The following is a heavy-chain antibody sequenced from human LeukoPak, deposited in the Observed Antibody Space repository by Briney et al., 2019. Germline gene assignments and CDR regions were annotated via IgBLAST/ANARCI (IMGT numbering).Heavy chain of an antibody. J-gene: IGHJ4*02. V-gene: IGHV1-24*01. CDR2: FDPEDVET. Sequence: GASVKVSFKGSGNTFTDLSMNWVRQAPGKGLDWMGGFDPEDVETLYAQKFQGRVTMTEDTSTGTAYMDLSSLRTADTDGYYCARAYTYCLGYWGRGIPVTVSS. D-gene: IGHD5-18*01. CDR1: GNTFTDLS. CDR3: ARAYTYCLGY.